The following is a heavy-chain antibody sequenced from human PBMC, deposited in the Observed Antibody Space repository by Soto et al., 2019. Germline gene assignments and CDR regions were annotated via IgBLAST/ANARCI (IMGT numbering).Heavy chain of an antibody. Sequence: PGGSLRLSCAASGFPFSDSYMAGIRQAPGKGLEEIATISSTGSTPYYADSVKGRFTISRDNAQNSLYLEMNNLRAEDTAVYYCARGQQLVANWLDPWGQGILVTVSS. J-gene: IGHJ5*02. V-gene: IGHV3-11*01. CDR2: ISSTGSTP. CDR3: ARGQQLVANWLDP. CDR1: GFPFSDSY. D-gene: IGHD6-6*01.